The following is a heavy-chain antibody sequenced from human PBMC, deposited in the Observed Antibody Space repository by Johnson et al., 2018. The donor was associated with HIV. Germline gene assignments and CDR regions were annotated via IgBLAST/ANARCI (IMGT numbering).Heavy chain of an antibody. CDR1: GFSFSNAW. Sequence: VQLVDSGGGVVQPGRSLRLSCAASGFSFSNAWMNWIRQAPGKGLEWVANIKQDGSEKYYVDSVKGRFTISRDNAKNTLLLQMNSLKTEDPAGYSCARRTYCTGDSCSSGLGTLDLWGQGTMVTVSS. CDR2: IKQDGSEK. J-gene: IGHJ3*01. V-gene: IGHV3-7*01. D-gene: IGHD2-15*01. CDR3: ARRTYCTGDSCSSGLGTLDL.